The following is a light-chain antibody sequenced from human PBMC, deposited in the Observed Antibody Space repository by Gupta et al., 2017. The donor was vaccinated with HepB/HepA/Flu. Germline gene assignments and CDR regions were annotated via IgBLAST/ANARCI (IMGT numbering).Light chain of an antibody. V-gene: IGLV1-51*02. J-gene: IGLJ1*01. CDR1: SSNVGNNY. CDR3: GTWESSLMTGV. Sequence: QSLLPQPPSVSAAPGQTVPISWPGSSSNVGNNYVSWYQQFPGKAPRLLIFENVRRPSDIPDRFSGSKSGTSATLGITGLQTGDEADYYCGTWESSLMTGVFGGGTKVTVL. CDR2: ENV.